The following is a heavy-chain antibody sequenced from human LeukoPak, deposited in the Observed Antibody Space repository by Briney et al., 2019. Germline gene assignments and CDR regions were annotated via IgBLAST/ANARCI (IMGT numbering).Heavy chain of an antibody. CDR3: ARDGSYSGYDYLFDY. J-gene: IGHJ4*02. D-gene: IGHD5-12*01. V-gene: IGHV1-69*13. Sequence: SVKVSCKASGGTFSSYAISWVRQAPGQGLEWMGGIIPIFGTANYAQKFQGRVTITADESTSTAYMELSSLRSEDTAVYYCARDGSYSGYDYLFDYWGQGTLVTVSS. CDR1: GGTFSSYA. CDR2: IIPIFGTA.